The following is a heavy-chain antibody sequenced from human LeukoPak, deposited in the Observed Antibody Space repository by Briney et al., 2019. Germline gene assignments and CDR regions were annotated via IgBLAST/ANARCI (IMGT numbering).Heavy chain of an antibody. Sequence: PSETLSLTCAVYGGSVSGYYWSWIRQPPGKGLEWIGEINHSGSTYYNPSLKSRVTISVDTSKNQFSLKLSPVTAADTAVYYCASRGGVYYKTYYFDYWGQGTLVTVSS. D-gene: IGHD3-22*01. J-gene: IGHJ4*02. CDR1: GGSVSGYY. V-gene: IGHV4-34*01. CDR3: ASRGGVYYKTYYFDY. CDR2: INHSGST.